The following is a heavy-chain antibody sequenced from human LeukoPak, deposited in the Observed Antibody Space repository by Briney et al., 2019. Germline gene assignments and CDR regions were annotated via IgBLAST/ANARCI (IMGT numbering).Heavy chain of an antibody. D-gene: IGHD3-10*01. J-gene: IGHJ3*02. CDR2: ISSSSSYI. V-gene: IGHV3-21*01. CDR3: ARDSYWLGGTIGAFDI. Sequence: NPGGSLRLSCAASGFTFSSYSMNWVRQAPGKGLEWVSSISSSSSYIYYADSVKGRFTISRDNAKNSLYLQINSLRAEDTAVYYCARDSYWLGGTIGAFDIWGQGTMVTVSS. CDR1: GFTFSSYS.